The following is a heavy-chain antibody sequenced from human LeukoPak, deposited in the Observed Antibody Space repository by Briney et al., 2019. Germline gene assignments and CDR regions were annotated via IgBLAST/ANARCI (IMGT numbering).Heavy chain of an antibody. CDR2: IYHSGST. D-gene: IGHD3-10*01. V-gene: IGHV4-38-2*02. J-gene: IGHJ4*02. CDR3: ARVGFGGY. Sequence: SETLSLTCTISGYSTSSGYYWGWIRQPPGKGLEWIGSIYHSGSTYYNPSLKSRVTISVDTSKNQFSLKLSSVTAADTAVYYCARVGFGGYWGQGTLVTVSS. CDR1: GYSTSSGYY.